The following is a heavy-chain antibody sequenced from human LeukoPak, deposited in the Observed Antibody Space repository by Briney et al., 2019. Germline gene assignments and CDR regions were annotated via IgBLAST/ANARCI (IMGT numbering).Heavy chain of an antibody. Sequence: GASVKVSCKASGYTFTSYGISWVRQAPGQGLEWMGGVIPIFGTANYAQKFQGRVTITADKSTSTAYMELSSLRSEDTAVYYCARGLLWFGEETPDYWGQGTLVTVSS. V-gene: IGHV1-69*06. CDR1: GYTFTSYG. D-gene: IGHD3-10*01. J-gene: IGHJ4*02. CDR3: ARGLLWFGEETPDY. CDR2: VIPIFGTA.